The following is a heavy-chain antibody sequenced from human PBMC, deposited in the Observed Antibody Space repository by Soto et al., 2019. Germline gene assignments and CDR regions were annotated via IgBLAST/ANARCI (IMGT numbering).Heavy chain of an antibody. CDR1: GGSISSGGYY. D-gene: IGHD1-7*01. CDR3: AREKQELNAFDI. J-gene: IGHJ3*02. Sequence: QVQLQESGPGLVKPSQTLSLTCTVSGGSISSGGYYWSWIRQHPGKCLELIGYLYYSGSTYYNPSLQSRVTIPVDTSKNQFSLKLSAVTAADTAVYYCAREKQELNAFDIWVQGTMVTVSS. V-gene: IGHV4-31*03. CDR2: LYYSGST.